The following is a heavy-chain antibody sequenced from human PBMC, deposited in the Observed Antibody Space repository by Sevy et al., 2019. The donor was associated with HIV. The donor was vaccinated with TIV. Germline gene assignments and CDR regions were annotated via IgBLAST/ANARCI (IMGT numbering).Heavy chain of an antibody. CDR2: ISDDGRDK. CDR3: ANSRGRYEGSSWLYYYYVMDV. Sequence: GGSLRLSCAAAGFIFSRYGMHWARQAPGKGLEWVAVISDDGRDKEYAESVKGRFTVSRDNSKDTVYLQMNSLRLEDKAVYYCANSRGRYEGSSWLYYYYVMDVWGQGTTVTVSS. V-gene: IGHV3-30*18. J-gene: IGHJ6*02. D-gene: IGHD6-13*01. CDR1: GFIFSRYG.